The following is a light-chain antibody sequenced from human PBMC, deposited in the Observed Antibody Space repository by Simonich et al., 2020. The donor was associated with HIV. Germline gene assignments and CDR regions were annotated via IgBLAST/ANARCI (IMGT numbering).Light chain of an antibody. CDR3: QHYNNWPFT. Sequence: EIVMTQSPATLSVSPGERATLSCRASPSVSSNLAWYQQKPGQAPRLLIYGASTRSTGIPARFSGSGSGTDFTLTISSLQSEDFAVYYCQHYNNWPFTFGPGTKVDIK. CDR1: PSVSSN. V-gene: IGKV3-15*01. J-gene: IGKJ3*01. CDR2: GAS.